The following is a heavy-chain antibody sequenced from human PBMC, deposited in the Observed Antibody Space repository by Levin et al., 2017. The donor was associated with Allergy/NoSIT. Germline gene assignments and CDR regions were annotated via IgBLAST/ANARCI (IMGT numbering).Heavy chain of an antibody. CDR1: GFTFEIYG. Sequence: ESLKISCSVSGFTFEIYGMNWVRQAPGKSLEWVSHISASGSPTYYADPVRGRFTISRDNAKQSLYLQMTSLRVEDTAVYYCARGLFDFWGQGALVTVSS. CDR3: ARGLFDF. CDR2: ISASGSPT. J-gene: IGHJ4*02. D-gene: IGHD5-12*01. V-gene: IGHV3-48*04.